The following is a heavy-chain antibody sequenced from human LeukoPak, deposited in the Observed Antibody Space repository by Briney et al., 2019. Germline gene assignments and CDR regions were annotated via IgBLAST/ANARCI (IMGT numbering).Heavy chain of an antibody. V-gene: IGHV3-23*01. CDR1: GFSFSNAW. J-gene: IGHJ4*02. CDR3: AKAAPSGGWSTIYFDY. Sequence: PGGSLRLSCAASGFSFSNAWMNWVRQAPGKGLEWVSDISDSGDTTSYADSVKGRFTISRDNPKNMVYLQMVSLRAEDMAVYYCAKAAPSGGWSTIYFDYWGQGTLVTVSS. D-gene: IGHD6-19*01. CDR2: ISDSGDTT.